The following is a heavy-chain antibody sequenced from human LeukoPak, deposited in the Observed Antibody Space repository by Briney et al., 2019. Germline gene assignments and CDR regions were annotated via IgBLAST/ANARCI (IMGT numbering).Heavy chain of an antibody. CDR2: ISSSSSYI. CDR3: ARDNPTSNYYDSSGKYRGDY. CDR1: GFTFSSYS. V-gene: IGHV3-21*01. Sequence: GGSLRPSCAASGFTFSSYSMNWVPQAPGKGRGCVSSISSSSSYIYYADSVKGRFTISRDNAKNSLDLQMNSLRAEDTAVYYCARDNPTSNYYDSSGKYRGDYWGQGTLVSVSS. J-gene: IGHJ4*02. D-gene: IGHD3-22*01.